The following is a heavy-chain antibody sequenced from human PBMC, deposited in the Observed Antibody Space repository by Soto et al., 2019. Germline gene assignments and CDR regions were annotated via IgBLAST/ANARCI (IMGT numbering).Heavy chain of an antibody. D-gene: IGHD2-21*02. CDR3: ARAICGGDCYSGWYFDL. CDR2: ISSSSSYT. CDR1: GFTFSDYY. J-gene: IGHJ2*01. Sequence: QVQLVESGGGLVKPGGSLRLSCAASGFTFSDYYMSWIRQAPGKGLEWVSYISSSSSYTNYADSVKGRFTISRDNAKNSLYLQMNSLRAEDTAVYYCARAICGGDCYSGWYFDLWGRGTPVTVSS. V-gene: IGHV3-11*05.